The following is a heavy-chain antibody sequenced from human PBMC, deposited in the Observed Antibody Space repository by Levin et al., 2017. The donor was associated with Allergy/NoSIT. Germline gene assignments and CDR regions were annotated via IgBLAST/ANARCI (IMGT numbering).Heavy chain of an antibody. CDR3: ARFGLDQNGMDV. CDR2: INPSGGST. CDR1: GYTFTSYY. Sequence: PGGSLRLSCKASGYTFTSYYMHWVRQAPGQGLEWMGIINPSGGSTSYAQKFQGRVTMTRDTSTSTVYMELSSLRSEDTAGYYCARFGLDQNGMDVWGQGTTVTVSS. D-gene: IGHD3/OR15-3a*01. V-gene: IGHV1-46*01. J-gene: IGHJ6*02.